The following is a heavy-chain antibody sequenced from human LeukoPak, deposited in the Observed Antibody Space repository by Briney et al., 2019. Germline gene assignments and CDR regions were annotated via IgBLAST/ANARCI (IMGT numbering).Heavy chain of an antibody. CDR1: GYSISTSNY. Sequence: SDTLSLTCAVSGYSISTSNYWAWIRQPPGKGLEWIGHIYYSGGIYYNPSLKSRVTISVDTSKNQFSLKLSSVTAADTAVYYCARAGSNYYDSSGYYYPAYWGQGTLVTVSS. CDR2: IYYSGGI. D-gene: IGHD3-22*01. CDR3: ARAGSNYYDSSGYYYPAY. J-gene: IGHJ4*02. V-gene: IGHV4-28*05.